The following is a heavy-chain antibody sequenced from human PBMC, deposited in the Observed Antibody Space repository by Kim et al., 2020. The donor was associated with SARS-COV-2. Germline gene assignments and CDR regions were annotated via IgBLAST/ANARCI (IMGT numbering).Heavy chain of an antibody. CDR3: TRVLYGPFDY. V-gene: IGHV3-49*04. CDR2: IRSKAYGGTT. D-gene: IGHD3-10*01. Sequence: GGSLRLSCTASGFTFGDYAMSWVRQAPGKGLEWVGFIRSKAYGGTTEYAASVKGRFTISRDDSKSIAYLQMNSLKTEDTAVYYCTRVLYGPFDYWGQGTLATVSS. CDR1: GFTFGDYA. J-gene: IGHJ4*02.